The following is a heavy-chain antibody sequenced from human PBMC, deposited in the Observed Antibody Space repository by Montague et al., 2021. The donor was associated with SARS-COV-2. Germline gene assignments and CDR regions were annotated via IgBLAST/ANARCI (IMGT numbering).Heavy chain of an antibody. Sequence: TLSLTCRVSGASIDTGNHYWTWIRQSAGQGLEWIGNIYNSGPTNYNPSLKSRVTTSLDRAKNHFSLLLSSVTAADTAVYYCARVGVGTMVRGVIPAYYYYGMDVWGQGTTVTVSS. D-gene: IGHD3-10*01. J-gene: IGHJ6*02. CDR1: GASIDTGNHY. V-gene: IGHV4-61*09. CDR3: ARVGVGTMVRGVIPAYYYYGMDV. CDR2: IYNSGPT.